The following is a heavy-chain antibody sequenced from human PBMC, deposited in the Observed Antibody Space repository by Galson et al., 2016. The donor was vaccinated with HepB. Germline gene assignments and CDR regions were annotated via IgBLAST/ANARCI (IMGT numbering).Heavy chain of an antibody. CDR1: GFTFSNYA. V-gene: IGHV3-30*04. CDR2: ISNDGTNK. J-gene: IGHJ6*02. D-gene: IGHD3-22*01. Sequence: SLRLSCAASGFTFSNYAMQWARQAPGKGLEWVALISNDGTNKHLADSVRGRFTISRDNSENTLYVQMNSLRIEDTAVYFCARNYESGGYLSAFDYYGVDVWGPGTTVTVSS. CDR3: ARNYESGGYLSAFDYYGVDV.